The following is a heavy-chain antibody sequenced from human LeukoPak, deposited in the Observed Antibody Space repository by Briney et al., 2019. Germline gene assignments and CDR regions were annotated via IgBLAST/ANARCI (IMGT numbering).Heavy chain of an antibody. V-gene: IGHV3-15*01. J-gene: IGHJ4*02. D-gene: IGHD4-17*01. CDR1: GFTFSNGW. CDR2: IKSKTDGGTT. Sequence: GRSLRLSCAASGFTFSNGWMSCVRQAPGKGLEWVGRIKSKTDGGTTDDAAPVKGRFTISRDDSNNTLYLQMNSLKTEDTAVYYCTTDLAVTRNYWGQGTLVTVSS. CDR3: TTDLAVTRNY.